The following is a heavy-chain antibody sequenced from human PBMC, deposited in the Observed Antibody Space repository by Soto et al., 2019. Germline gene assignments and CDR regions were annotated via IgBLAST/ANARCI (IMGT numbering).Heavy chain of an antibody. CDR3: TRTGYCSGGSCYSRYYYYYMDV. Sequence: GGSLRLSCTASGFTFGDYAMSWFRQAPGKGLEWVGFIISKAYGGTTEYAASVKGRFTISRDDSKSIAYLQMNSLKTEDTAVYYCTRTGYCSGGSCYSRYYYYYMDVWGKGTTVTVSS. V-gene: IGHV3-49*03. J-gene: IGHJ6*03. CDR2: IISKAYGGTT. CDR1: GFTFGDYA. D-gene: IGHD2-15*01.